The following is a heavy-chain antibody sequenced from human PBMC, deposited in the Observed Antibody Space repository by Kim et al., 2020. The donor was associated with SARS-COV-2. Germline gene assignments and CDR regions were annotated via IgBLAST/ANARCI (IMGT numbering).Heavy chain of an antibody. V-gene: IGHV4-39*01. J-gene: IGHJ3*02. CDR2: T. Sequence: TYDTPALKSRVTISGDTSKNRYTLKLSSVTAADTAVYYCARHSLLDAFDIWGQGTMVTVSS. CDR3: ARHSLLDAFDI.